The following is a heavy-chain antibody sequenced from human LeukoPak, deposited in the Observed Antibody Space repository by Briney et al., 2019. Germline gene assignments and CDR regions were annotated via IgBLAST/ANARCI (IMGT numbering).Heavy chain of an antibody. Sequence: ASVNVSCKASGGTFSSYAISWVRQAPGQGLEWMGRIIPILGIANYAQKFQGRVTITADKSTSTAYMELSSLRSEDTAVYYCAGTKGYCSGGSCYSSYYYYYGMDVWGQGTTVTVS. V-gene: IGHV1-69*04. CDR3: AGTKGYCSGGSCYSSYYYYYGMDV. CDR2: IIPILGIA. D-gene: IGHD2-15*01. CDR1: GGTFSSYA. J-gene: IGHJ6*02.